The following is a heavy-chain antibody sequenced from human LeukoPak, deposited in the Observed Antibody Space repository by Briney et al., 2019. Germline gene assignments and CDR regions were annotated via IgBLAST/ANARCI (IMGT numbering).Heavy chain of an antibody. CDR2: ISAYNGNT. D-gene: IGHD4-11*01. J-gene: IGHJ6*03. V-gene: IGHV1-18*01. Sequence: GESLKVSCKASGYTFTSYGISWVRQAPGQGLEWMGWISAYNGNTNYAQKLQGRVTMTTDTSTSTAYMELRSLRSDDTAVYYCARGLTGISTVTTRMTLGYYYYYMDVWGKGTTVTVSS. CDR1: GYTFTSYG. CDR3: ARGLTGISTVTTRMTLGYYYYYMDV.